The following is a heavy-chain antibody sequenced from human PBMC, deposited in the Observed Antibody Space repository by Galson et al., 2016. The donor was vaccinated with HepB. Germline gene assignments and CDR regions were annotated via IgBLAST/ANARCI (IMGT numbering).Heavy chain of an antibody. Sequence: SETLSLTCAVSGGSFNDYYWSWIRQPPEKGLEWIGEIHPRGSAHYNPSLTSRVTISLDTSKRQFSLTLSSVTAADTAVYYCASGMDQAKIGHWGQGALVTVSS. CDR2: IHPRGSA. CDR1: GGSFNDYY. D-gene: IGHD2-2*03. J-gene: IGHJ4*02. V-gene: IGHV4-34*01. CDR3: ASGMDQAKIGH.